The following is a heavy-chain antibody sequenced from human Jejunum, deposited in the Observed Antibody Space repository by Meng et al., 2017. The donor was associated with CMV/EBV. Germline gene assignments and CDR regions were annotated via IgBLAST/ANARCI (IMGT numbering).Heavy chain of an antibody. J-gene: IGHJ4*02. V-gene: IGHV7-4-1*02. CDR3: ARDSPLDGYSLLDY. CDR2: IDPNTGNP. D-gene: IGHD5-24*01. CDR1: GYTFTSYA. Sequence: QVQLVQSGAEVKKPGASVKVSCRPSGYTFTSYAINWVRQAPGQGPDWTGWIDPNTGNPTYDQGFTGRFVFSLDTSVSTAYLQINSLRADDTAVYYCARDSPLDGYSLLDYWGQGTLVTVSS.